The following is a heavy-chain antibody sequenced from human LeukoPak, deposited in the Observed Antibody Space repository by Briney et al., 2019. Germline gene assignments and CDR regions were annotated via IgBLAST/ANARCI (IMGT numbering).Heavy chain of an antibody. D-gene: IGHD6-19*01. J-gene: IGHJ4*02. Sequence: ASVKVSCKASGYSFTGHYIQWVRQAPGQGLEWLGRINPNSGDTNYAQKSQGRVTMTRDTSVSTVYMELTRLRSDDTAVYYCARVTNSGWYTDFWGQGTLITVSS. CDR2: INPNSGDT. CDR3: ARVTNSGWYTDF. CDR1: GYSFTGHY. V-gene: IGHV1-2*06.